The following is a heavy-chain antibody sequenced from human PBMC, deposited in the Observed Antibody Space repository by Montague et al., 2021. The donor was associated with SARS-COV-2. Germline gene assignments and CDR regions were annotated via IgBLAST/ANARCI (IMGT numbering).Heavy chain of an antibody. J-gene: IGHJ5*02. V-gene: IGHV2-5*01. Sequence: PALVKPTQTLTLTCSFSGFSLRTGGVGVGWFRQPPEKALEWLALXXWNDDKRYTPSLRTRLTITKDISNNQLALIMTNMDPVDTATYYCAYLSTTVSTGYCGPWGQGPRVTVSS. CDR1: GFSLRTGGVG. CDR3: AYLSTTVSTGYCGP. CDR2: XXWNDDK. D-gene: IGHD4-17*01.